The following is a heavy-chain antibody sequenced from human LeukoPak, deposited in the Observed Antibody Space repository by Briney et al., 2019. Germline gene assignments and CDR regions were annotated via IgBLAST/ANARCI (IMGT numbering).Heavy chain of an antibody. CDR3: ARDPLTTVTPRAPGRFDP. Sequence: GGSLRLSCAASGFTFSSYWMSWVRQAPGKGLEWVANINQDGSEKYYVDSVKGRFTISRDNAKNSLYLQMNSLRAEDTAVYYCARDPLTTVTPRAPGRFDPWGQGTLVTVSS. CDR2: INQDGSEK. CDR1: GFTFSSYW. V-gene: IGHV3-7*01. J-gene: IGHJ5*02. D-gene: IGHD4-11*01.